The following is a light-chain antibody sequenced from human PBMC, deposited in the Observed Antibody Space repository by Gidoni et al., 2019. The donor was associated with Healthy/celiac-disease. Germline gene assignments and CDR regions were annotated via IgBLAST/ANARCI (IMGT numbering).Light chain of an antibody. V-gene: IGKV1-27*01. CDR2: AAS. Sequence: DIQMTQSPSSLSASVGDRVPITCRASQGISNYLDWYQQKPGKVPKLLIYAASTLQSGVPTRCSGSGSGTDFTLTISSLQPEDVATYYCQKYNSAPFTFGPXTKVDIK. J-gene: IGKJ3*01. CDR3: QKYNSAPFT. CDR1: QGISNY.